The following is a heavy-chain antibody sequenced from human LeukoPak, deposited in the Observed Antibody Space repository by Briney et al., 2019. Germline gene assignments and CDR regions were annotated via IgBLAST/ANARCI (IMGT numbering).Heavy chain of an antibody. CDR1: GGSISSYY. V-gene: IGHV4-59*01. CDR2: IYYSGST. D-gene: IGHD1-26*01. CDR3: ARSIVSPAFDI. Sequence: SETLSLPCTVSGGSISSYYWSWIRQPPGKGLEGIGYIYYSGSTNYNPSLKSRVTISVDTSKDQFSLKLSSVTAADTAVYYCARSIVSPAFDIWGQGTMVTVSS. J-gene: IGHJ3*02.